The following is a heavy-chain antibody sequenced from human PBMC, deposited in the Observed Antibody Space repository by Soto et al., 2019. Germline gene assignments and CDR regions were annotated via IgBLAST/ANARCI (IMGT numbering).Heavy chain of an antibody. CDR1: GGSVSSGSYY. D-gene: IGHD1-26*01. J-gene: IGHJ6*02. CDR3: ARANPWDAVYYYYGMDV. CDR2: IYYSGSN. Sequence: QVQLQESGPGLVKPSETLSLTCTVSGGSVSSGSYYWSWIRQPPGKGLEWIGYIYYSGSNNYNPSLKSRVTISGDTSKNPVSLKLSSVTAADTAVYYCARANPWDAVYYYYGMDVWGQGTTVTVSS. V-gene: IGHV4-61*01.